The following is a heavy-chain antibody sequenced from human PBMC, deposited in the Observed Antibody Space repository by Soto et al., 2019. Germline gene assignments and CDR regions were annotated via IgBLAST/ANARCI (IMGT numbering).Heavy chain of an antibody. CDR3: AKDRVKKLSGYDLFDY. Sequence: GGSLRLSCAASGFTFSSYAMSWVRQAPGKGLEWVSAISGSGGSTYYADSVKGRFTISRDNSKNTLYLQMNSLRAEDTAVYYCAKDRVKKLSGYDLFDYWGQGTLVTVSS. V-gene: IGHV3-23*01. CDR1: GFTFSSYA. D-gene: IGHD5-12*01. CDR2: ISGSGGST. J-gene: IGHJ4*02.